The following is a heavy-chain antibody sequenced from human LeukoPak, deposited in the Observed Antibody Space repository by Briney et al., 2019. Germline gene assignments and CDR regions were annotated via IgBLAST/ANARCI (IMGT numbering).Heavy chain of an antibody. D-gene: IGHD2-15*01. CDR2: IYYSGST. J-gene: IGHJ3*02. CDR3: AREMRVGHDAFDI. V-gene: IGHV4-59*01. Sequence: SETLSLTCTVSGGSISSYYWSWIWQPPGKGLEWIGYIYYSGSTNYNPSLKSRVTISVDTSKNQFSLKLSSVTAADTAVYYCAREMRVGHDAFDIWGQGTMVTVSS. CDR1: GGSISSYY.